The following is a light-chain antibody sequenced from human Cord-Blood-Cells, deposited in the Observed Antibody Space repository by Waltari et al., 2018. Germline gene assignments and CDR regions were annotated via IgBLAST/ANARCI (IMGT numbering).Light chain of an antibody. J-gene: IGKJ4*01. CDR3: QQSYSTPPLT. V-gene: IGKV1-39*01. Sequence: DIQLPQSLPSLPASVGHRVTFTCRASQNISSYLNWYQQKPGKAPKLLIYAASSLQSGVPSRFSGSGSGTDFTLTISSLQPEDFATYYCQQSYSTPPLTFGGGTKVEIK. CDR2: AAS. CDR1: QNISSY.